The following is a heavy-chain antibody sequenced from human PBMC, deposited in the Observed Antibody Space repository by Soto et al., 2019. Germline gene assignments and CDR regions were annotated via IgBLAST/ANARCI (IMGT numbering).Heavy chain of an antibody. CDR3: AREEPIVVATFY. Sequence: QVQLVESGGGVVQPGRSLRLSCAASGFTFSSYAMHWVRQAPGKGLEWVAVISYDGSNKYYADSVKGRFTISRDNSKNTLYLQMNRLRAEGTGVYYCAREEPIVVATFYWGQGTLVTVSS. J-gene: IGHJ4*02. D-gene: IGHD3-22*01. CDR2: ISYDGSNK. V-gene: IGHV3-30-3*01. CDR1: GFTFSSYA.